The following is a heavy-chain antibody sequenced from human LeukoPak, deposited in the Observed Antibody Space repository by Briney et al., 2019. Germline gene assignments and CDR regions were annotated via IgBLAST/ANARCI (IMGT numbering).Heavy chain of an antibody. V-gene: IGHV3-30*18. CDR2: ISYDGSNK. D-gene: IGHD6-6*01. J-gene: IGHJ4*02. Sequence: GGSLRLSCAASGFTFSSYGMHWVRQAPGKGLEWVAVISYDGSNKYYADSVKGRFTVSRDNSKYTLFLQMNSLRTEDTAVYYCAKKFPGSVAAGPDYWGQGTLVTVSS. CDR3: AKKFPGSVAAGPDY. CDR1: GFTFSSYG.